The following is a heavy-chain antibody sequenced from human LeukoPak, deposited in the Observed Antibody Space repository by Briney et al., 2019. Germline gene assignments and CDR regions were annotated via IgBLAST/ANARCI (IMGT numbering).Heavy chain of an antibody. Sequence: GGSLRLSCAASGFTFSSYAISWVRQAPGKGLEWVSAISGSGGSTYYADSVKGRFTISRDNSKNTLYLQMNSLRADDTAVYYCAKDYGDYPDAFDIWGQGTIVTVSS. CDR1: GFTFSSYA. CDR2: ISGSGGST. D-gene: IGHD4-17*01. V-gene: IGHV3-23*01. CDR3: AKDYGDYPDAFDI. J-gene: IGHJ3*02.